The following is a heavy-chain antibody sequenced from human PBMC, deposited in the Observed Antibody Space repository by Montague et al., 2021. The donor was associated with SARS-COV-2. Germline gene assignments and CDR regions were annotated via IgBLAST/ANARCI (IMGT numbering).Heavy chain of an antibody. Sequence: SLRLSCAASGFTFDDYAMHWVRQAPGKGLEWVSGISWNSGSIGYADSVKGRFTISRDNAKNSLYLQMNSLRAEDTALYYCAKISSWYVGGYFDYWGQGTLVTVSS. CDR1: GFTFDDYA. CDR2: ISWNSGSI. CDR3: AKISSWYVGGYFDY. D-gene: IGHD6-13*01. J-gene: IGHJ4*02. V-gene: IGHV3-9*01.